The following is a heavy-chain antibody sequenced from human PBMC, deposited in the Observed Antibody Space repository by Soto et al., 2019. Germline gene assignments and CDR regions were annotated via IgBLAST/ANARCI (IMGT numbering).Heavy chain of an antibody. Sequence: PGGSLRLSCVASGFTFSSYGIHWVRQAPGKGLEWVAVISYDGSNEYYADSVKGRFTISRDNSKNTLYLQMDSLRPEDTAVYYCAKELTVAGDFDYWGHGTLVTVSS. CDR3: AKELTVAGDFDY. V-gene: IGHV3-30*18. D-gene: IGHD6-19*01. J-gene: IGHJ4*01. CDR1: GFTFSSYG. CDR2: ISYDGSNE.